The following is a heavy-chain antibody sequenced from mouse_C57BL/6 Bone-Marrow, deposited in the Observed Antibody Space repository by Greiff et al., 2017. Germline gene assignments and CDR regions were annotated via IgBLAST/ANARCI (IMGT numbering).Heavy chain of an antibody. CDR3: ARNYDYDVEFAY. CDR2: IDPSDSYT. Sequence: QVQLQQPGAELVMPGASVKLSCKASGYTFTSYWMHWVKQRPGQGLEWIGEIDPSDSYTNYNQKVKGKSTLTVDKSSSTAYMQLSSLTSEDSAVYYCARNYDYDVEFAYWGQGTLVTVSA. V-gene: IGHV1-69*01. J-gene: IGHJ3*01. CDR1: GYTFTSYW. D-gene: IGHD2-4*01.